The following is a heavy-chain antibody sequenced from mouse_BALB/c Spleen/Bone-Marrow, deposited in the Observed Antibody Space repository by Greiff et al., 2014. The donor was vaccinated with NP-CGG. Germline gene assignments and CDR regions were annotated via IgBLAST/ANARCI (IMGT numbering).Heavy chain of an antibody. CDR1: GFSLTNYG. Sequence: VMLVESGPGLVAPSQSLSITCTVSGFSLTNYGVHWVRQPPGKGLEWLGVIWADGSTNYNSALMSRLSISKDNSKNQVFFKMSSLQTDDTAMYYCARITTATGAMDYWGQGTSVTVSS. CDR3: ARITTATGAMDY. CDR2: IWADGST. D-gene: IGHD1-2*01. J-gene: IGHJ4*01. V-gene: IGHV2-9*02.